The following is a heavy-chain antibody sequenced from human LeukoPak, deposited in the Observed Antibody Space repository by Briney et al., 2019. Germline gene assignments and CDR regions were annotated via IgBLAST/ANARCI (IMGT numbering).Heavy chain of an antibody. Sequence: GGSLRLSCAASGFTFSDYYMSWIRQAPGKGLEWVSDISSTSIYTNYADSVKGRFTISRDNAKNSLYLQMNSLRAEGTAVYYCAREDGYSSSWYSDYWGQGTLVTVSS. CDR2: ISSTSIYT. CDR1: GFTFSDYY. V-gene: IGHV3-11*05. D-gene: IGHD6-13*01. CDR3: AREDGYSSSWYSDY. J-gene: IGHJ4*02.